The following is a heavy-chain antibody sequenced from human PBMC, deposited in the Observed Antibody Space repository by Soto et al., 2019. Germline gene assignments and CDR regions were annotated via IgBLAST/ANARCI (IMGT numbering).Heavy chain of an antibody. D-gene: IGHD6-19*01. CDR1: GFSFNSYA. CDR3: AKSQWPVLVTPPGLDY. V-gene: IGHV3-30*18. J-gene: IGHJ4*02. CDR2: ISYDGNDK. Sequence: QVQLVESGGGVVQPGRSLRLSCEIFGFSFNSYAMHWVRQAPGKGLEWVAVISYDGNDKDYADFVKGRFTSSRDNSKNTLYLQMDTLRPEDTAVYFCAKSQWPVLVTPPGLDYWGLGTLVTVSS.